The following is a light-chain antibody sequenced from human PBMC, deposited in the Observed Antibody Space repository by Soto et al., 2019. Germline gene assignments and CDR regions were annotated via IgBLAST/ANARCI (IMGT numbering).Light chain of an antibody. V-gene: IGKV1-17*01. CDR2: AAS. J-gene: IGKJ1*01. Sequence: DIQMTQSPSSLSASVGDRVTITCRASQSISSYLNWYQQKPGKAPKLLIYAASSLQSGVPSRFSGSGSGTEFTLTISSLKNEDFASYYCLQHNTYRWTFGQGTKVDIK. CDR3: LQHNTYRWT. CDR1: QSISSY.